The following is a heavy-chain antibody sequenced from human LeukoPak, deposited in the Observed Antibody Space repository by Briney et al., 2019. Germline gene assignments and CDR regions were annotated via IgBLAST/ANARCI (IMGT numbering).Heavy chain of an antibody. CDR3: ARDRSDGNYYMVV. CDR2: IHGGGST. V-gene: IGHV3-53*01. CDR1: GFTLSDNY. D-gene: IGHD5-24*01. Sequence: GGSLRLSCAASGFTLSDNYMCWVRQAPGKGLEWVSVIHGGGSTSYADSVKGRFTISRDNSKNTLYLQMNSLRVDDTGVYYCARDRSDGNYYMVVWGKGTTVIVSS. J-gene: IGHJ6*03.